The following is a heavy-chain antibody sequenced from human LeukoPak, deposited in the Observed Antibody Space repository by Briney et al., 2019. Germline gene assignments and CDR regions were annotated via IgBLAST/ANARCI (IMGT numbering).Heavy chain of an antibody. D-gene: IGHD2-15*01. J-gene: IGHJ6*02. V-gene: IGHV4-31*03. CDR3: ARDRTGVSVGYCSGGSCYSRPRNSYGMDV. CDR1: GGSISSGGYY. CDR2: IYYSGST. Sequence: SQTLSLTCTVSGGSISSGGYYWSWIRQHTGKGLEWIGYIYYSGSTYYNPSVKSRVTISVDTSKNQFSLKLSSVTAADTAVYYCARDRTGVSVGYCSGGSCYSRPRNSYGMDVWGQGTTVTVSS.